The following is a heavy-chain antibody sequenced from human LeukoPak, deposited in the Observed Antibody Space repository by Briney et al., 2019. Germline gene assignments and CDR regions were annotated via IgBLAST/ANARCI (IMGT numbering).Heavy chain of an antibody. J-gene: IGHJ5*02. D-gene: IGHD3-22*01. CDR3: ARERDRYYYDSSGSFWFDP. CDR2: IKQDGSEK. CDR1: GFTFSSYA. Sequence: PGGSLRLSCAASGFTFSSYAMSWVRQAPGKGLEWVANIKQDGSEKYYVDSVKGRFTISRDNAKNSLYLQMNSLRAEDTAVYYCARERDRYYYDSSGSFWFDPWGQGTLVTVSS. V-gene: IGHV3-7*01.